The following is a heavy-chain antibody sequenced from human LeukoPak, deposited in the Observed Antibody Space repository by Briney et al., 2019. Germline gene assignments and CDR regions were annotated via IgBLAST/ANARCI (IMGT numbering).Heavy chain of an antibody. V-gene: IGHV4-30-2*01. CDR2: IYRGRT. CDR3: AGEGEYGQSYS. Sequence: PSETLSLTCAVSGDSIIYESYYWNWIRQAPGKGPEWIGNIYRGRTRLNPSYTSRVAISVDMSKSQVSLSLASVTAADTAIYYCAGEGEYGQSYSWGQGVLVVVSA. D-gene: IGHD4-17*01. CDR1: GDSIIYESYY. J-gene: IGHJ5*02.